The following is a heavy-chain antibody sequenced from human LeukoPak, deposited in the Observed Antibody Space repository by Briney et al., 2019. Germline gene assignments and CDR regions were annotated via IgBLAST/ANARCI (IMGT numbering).Heavy chain of an antibody. V-gene: IGHV4-34*01. J-gene: IGHJ3*02. CDR2: INHSGST. CDR1: GGSISSYY. Sequence: SETLSLTCTVSGGSISSYYWNWIRQPPGKGLEWIGEINHSGSTNYNPSLKSRVTISVDTSKNQFSLKLSSVTAADTAVYYCASTRIAAAGDAFDIWGQGTMVTVSS. CDR3: ASTRIAAAGDAFDI. D-gene: IGHD6-13*01.